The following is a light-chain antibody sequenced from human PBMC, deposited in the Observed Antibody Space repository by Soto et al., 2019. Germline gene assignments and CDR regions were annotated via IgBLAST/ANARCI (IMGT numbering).Light chain of an antibody. CDR2: DAS. CDR1: QSVSNY. J-gene: IGKJ1*01. Sequence: EIVLRQSPATLPLSPGERATLSCRASQSVSNYLAWYQQKPGQAPRLLMYDASNRATGVPARFSGSGSGTDFTLTISSLEPEGFAIYYCQQRNNWPQTFGQGNEVDIK. V-gene: IGKV3-11*01. CDR3: QQRNNWPQT.